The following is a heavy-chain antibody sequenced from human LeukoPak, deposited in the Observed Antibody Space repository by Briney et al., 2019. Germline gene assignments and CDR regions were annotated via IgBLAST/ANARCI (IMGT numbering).Heavy chain of an antibody. V-gene: IGHV4-4*02. CDR1: GDSINSLDL. Sequence: SETLSLTCTVSGDSINSLDLWSWVRQPPGKGLEWIGEMYLSGTTHSNPSVKSRVTISIDKSKNQFFLNLSSVTAADTAVYYCAGLVGRYSSGLYYYYFDYWGQGTLVTISS. J-gene: IGHJ4*02. CDR2: MYLSGTT. D-gene: IGHD3-22*01. CDR3: AGLVGRYSSGLYYYYFDY.